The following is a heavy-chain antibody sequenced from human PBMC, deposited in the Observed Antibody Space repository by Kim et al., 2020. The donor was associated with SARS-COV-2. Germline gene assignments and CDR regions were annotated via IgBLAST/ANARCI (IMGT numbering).Heavy chain of an antibody. CDR2: INAGNGNT. J-gene: IGHJ4*02. D-gene: IGHD1-26*01. CDR1: GYTFTSYA. CDR3: ARPQWELRPSYYFDY. V-gene: IGHV1-3*01. Sequence: ASVKVSCKASGYTFTSYAMHWVRQAPGQRLEWMGWINAGNGNTKYSQKFQGRVTITRDTSASTAYMELSSLRSEDTAVYYCARPQWELRPSYYFDYWGQGTLVTVSS.